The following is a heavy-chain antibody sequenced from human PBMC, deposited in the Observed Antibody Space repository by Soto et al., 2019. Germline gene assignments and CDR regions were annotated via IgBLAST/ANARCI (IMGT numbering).Heavy chain of an antibody. CDR1: GVTFRNYA. J-gene: IGHJ4*02. V-gene: IGHV3-23*01. Sequence: PGGSLRLSCTVSGVTFRNYAMNWVRQGPGEGREWFSSLSGSGGTTYYADSVKGRFIISRDNSKNTLYLLMNSLRAEDTALYYCAKQRADYGSGADTFYFDSWGQGALVTVSS. D-gene: IGHD3-10*01. CDR3: AKQRADYGSGADTFYFDS. CDR2: LSGSGGTT.